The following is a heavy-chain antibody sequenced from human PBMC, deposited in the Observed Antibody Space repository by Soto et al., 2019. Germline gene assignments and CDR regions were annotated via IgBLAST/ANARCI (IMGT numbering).Heavy chain of an antibody. CDR2: ISKSGTDI. CDR1: GFTFSSYE. V-gene: IGHV3-48*03. J-gene: IGHJ3*02. D-gene: IGHD1-26*01. Sequence: EVQLVESGGGLVQPGGSLRLSCAASGFTFSSYEMNWVRQAPGKGLEWVSYISKSGTDIYYADSVKGRSTISRDNANNSLYLQMKSLRAEDTAVYYCAPRRYGSFNIGAFDIWGHGTMVTVAS. CDR3: APRRYGSFNIGAFDI.